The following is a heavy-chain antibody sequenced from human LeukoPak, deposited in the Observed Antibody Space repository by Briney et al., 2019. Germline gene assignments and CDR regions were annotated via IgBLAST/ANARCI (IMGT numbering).Heavy chain of an antibody. CDR1: GGTCSSYA. J-gene: IGHJ3*02. CDR2: IIPIFGTA. Sequence: ASVKVSCKASGGTCSSYAISWVRQAPGQGLEWMGGIIPIFGTANYAQKFQGRVTITADKSTSTAYMELSSLRSEDTAVYYCARWRNYDILTGDDAFDIWGQGTMVTVSS. CDR3: ARWRNYDILTGDDAFDI. D-gene: IGHD3-9*01. V-gene: IGHV1-69*06.